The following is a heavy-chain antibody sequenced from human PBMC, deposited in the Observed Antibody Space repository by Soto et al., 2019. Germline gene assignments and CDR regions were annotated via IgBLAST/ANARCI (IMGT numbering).Heavy chain of an antibody. J-gene: IGHJ6*02. D-gene: IGHD6-13*01. Sequence: QVQLQESGPGLVKPSETLSLTCTVSGGSISSYYWSWIRQPAGKGLEWIGRIYTSGSTNYNPSLKSRVTMSVDTSKNQFSLKQSSVTAADTAVYYCARTALIAAAGRGYGMDVWGQGTTVTVSS. CDR2: IYTSGST. CDR1: GGSISSYY. CDR3: ARTALIAAAGRGYGMDV. V-gene: IGHV4-4*07.